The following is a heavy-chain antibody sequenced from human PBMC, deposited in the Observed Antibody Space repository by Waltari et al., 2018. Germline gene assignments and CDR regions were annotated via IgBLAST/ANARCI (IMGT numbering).Heavy chain of an antibody. CDR2: ISYDGSNK. D-gene: IGHD4-17*01. CDR1: GFTFSSYA. Sequence: QVQLVESGGGVVQPGRSLRLSCAASGFTFSSYAMHWVRQAPGKGLEWVAVISYDGSNKYYADSVKGRFTISRDNSKNTLYLQMNSLRAEDTAVYYCVRAYGDYESDYYYMDVWGKGTTVTVSS. J-gene: IGHJ6*03. V-gene: IGHV3-30-3*01. CDR3: VRAYGDYESDYYYMDV.